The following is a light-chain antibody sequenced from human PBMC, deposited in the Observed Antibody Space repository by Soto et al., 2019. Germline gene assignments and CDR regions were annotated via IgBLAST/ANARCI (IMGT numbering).Light chain of an antibody. CDR1: GSNIGSNT. CDR2: GNN. J-gene: IGLJ2*01. CDR3: AAWDDSLNGVV. V-gene: IGLV1-44*01. Sequence: QSVLTQPPSASGTPGQRVTISCSGSGSNIGSNTVNWYQQLPGTAPKLLTYGNNQRPSGVPDRVSGSKSGASASLAISGLQSEDEADYYWAAWDDSLNGVVFGGGTKLTVL.